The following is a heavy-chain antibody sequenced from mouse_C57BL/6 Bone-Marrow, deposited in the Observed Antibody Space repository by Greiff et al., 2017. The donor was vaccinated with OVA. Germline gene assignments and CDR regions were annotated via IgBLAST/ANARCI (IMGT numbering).Heavy chain of an antibody. CDR2: INPNNGGT. CDR3: ARSPSVGAMDY. CDR1: GYTFTDYY. V-gene: IGHV1-26*01. Sequence: VQLKQSGPELVKPGASVKISCKASGYTFTDYYMNWVKQSHGKSLEWIGDINPNNGGTSYNQKFKGKATLTVDKSSSTAYMELRSLTSEDSAVYYCARSPSVGAMDYWGQGTSVTVSS. D-gene: IGHD3-1*01. J-gene: IGHJ4*01.